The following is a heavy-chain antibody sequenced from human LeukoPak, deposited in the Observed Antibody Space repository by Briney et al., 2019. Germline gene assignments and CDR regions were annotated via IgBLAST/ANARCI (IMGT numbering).Heavy chain of an antibody. Sequence: GGSLRLSCAASGFTFSTYAMTWVRQAPGKGLEWVSLISRGGDVTYYADSVKGRFTISRDSSKNTLYLQMHSLRAEDTAVYYCAARPGQVAVPYDYWGQGTLVTVSS. V-gene: IGHV3-23*01. CDR2: ISRGGDVT. J-gene: IGHJ4*02. D-gene: IGHD2-15*01. CDR1: GFTFSTYA. CDR3: AARPGQVAVPYDY.